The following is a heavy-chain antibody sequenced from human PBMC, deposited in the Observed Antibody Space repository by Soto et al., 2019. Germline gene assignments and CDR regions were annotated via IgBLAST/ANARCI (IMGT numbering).Heavy chain of an antibody. CDR1: GYSFTSYW. CDR2: IYPGDSDT. Sequence: PGESLKISCKGSGYSFTSYWIGWVRQMPGKGLERMGIIYPGDSDTRYSPSFQGQVTISADKSISTAYLQWSSLKASDTAMYYCARNRYSYGPTTHGPDYYYYYYMDVWGKGTTVTVSS. D-gene: IGHD5-18*01. CDR3: ARNRYSYGPTTHGPDYYYYYYMDV. J-gene: IGHJ6*03. V-gene: IGHV5-51*01.